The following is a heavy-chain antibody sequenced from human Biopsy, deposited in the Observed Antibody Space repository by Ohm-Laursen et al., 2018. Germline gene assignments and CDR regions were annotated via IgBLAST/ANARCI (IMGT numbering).Heavy chain of an antibody. CDR3: ARHPTGFWFDP. Sequence: TLSLTCSVSGASMTDYFWSWIWQPAGKGLEWIGRAYPSGTTYYNPSLKGRVAISVDTSTNQFSLKVSSVTAADTALYYCARHPTGFWFDPWGHGTLVTVSS. V-gene: IGHV4-4*07. CDR1: GASMTDYF. CDR2: AYPSGTT. J-gene: IGHJ5*02.